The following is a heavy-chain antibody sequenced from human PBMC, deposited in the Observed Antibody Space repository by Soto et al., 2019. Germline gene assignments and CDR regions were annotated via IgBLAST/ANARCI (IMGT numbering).Heavy chain of an antibody. CDR1: GVTISTYY. Sequence: PSETLSLTCAVSGVTISTYYWSWIRQPAGKGLEWIGRIYTSGSTNYNPSLKSRVTMSVDTSKNQFSLKLSSVTAADTAVYYCARAAAGTKYYFDYWGQGTLVTVSS. V-gene: IGHV4-4*07. CDR2: IYTSGST. CDR3: ARAAAGTKYYFDY. J-gene: IGHJ4*02. D-gene: IGHD6-13*01.